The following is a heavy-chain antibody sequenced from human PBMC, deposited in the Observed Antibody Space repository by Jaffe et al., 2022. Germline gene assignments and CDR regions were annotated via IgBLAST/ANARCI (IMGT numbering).Heavy chain of an antibody. CDR2: ISGSGGST. Sequence: EVQLLESGGGLVQPGGSLRLSCAASGFTFSSYAMSWVRQAPGKGLEWVSAISGSGGSTYYADSVKGRFTISRDNSKNTLYLQMNSLRAEDTAVYYCAKDLRWIEQLGRGFDYWGQGTLVTVSS. V-gene: IGHV3-23*01. CDR3: AKDLRWIEQLGRGFDY. D-gene: IGHD6-6*01. CDR1: GFTFSSYA. J-gene: IGHJ4*02.